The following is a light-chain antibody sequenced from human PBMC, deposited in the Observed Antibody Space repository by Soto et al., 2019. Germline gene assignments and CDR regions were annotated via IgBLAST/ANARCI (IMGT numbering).Light chain of an antibody. Sequence: EIVLTQSPGTLSLSPGERATLSCRASQSLSTNYLAWYQRKPGQAPRLLIYGVSSRATDIPRRFSGSGSGTDFTLTITRLEPEDFAVYYCQPYGSSPPTFGQGTKVEIK. CDR2: GVS. CDR3: QPYGSSPPT. CDR1: QSLSTNY. J-gene: IGKJ1*01. V-gene: IGKV3-20*01.